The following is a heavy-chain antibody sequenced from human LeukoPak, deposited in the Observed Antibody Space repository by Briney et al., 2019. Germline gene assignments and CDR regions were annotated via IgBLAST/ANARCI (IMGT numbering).Heavy chain of an antibody. J-gene: IGHJ6*03. V-gene: IGHV4-39*01. Sequence: SETLSLTCTVSGGSISSSSYYWGWIRQPPGKGLEWIGSIYYSGSTYYNPSLKSRVSIAAYTSKNQLSLRPSSVTAAATAVYYCARHLTTRYYYYYMDVWGKGTTVTVSS. CDR3: ARHLTTRYYYYYMDV. CDR1: GGSISSSSYY. CDR2: IYYSGST. D-gene: IGHD1-1*01.